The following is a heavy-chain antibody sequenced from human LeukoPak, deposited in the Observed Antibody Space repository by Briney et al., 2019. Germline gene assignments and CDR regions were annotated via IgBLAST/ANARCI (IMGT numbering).Heavy chain of an antibody. J-gene: IGHJ4*02. Sequence: GGSLRLSCAVSGFPFSSYAMSWVRQAPGKGLEWVSGISASGGSTYYADSVKGRFTISRDNSKNTLYLQMNSLRAEDTAVYYCARETPSRYFDYWGQGTLVTVSS. CDR3: ARETPSRYFDY. CDR2: ISASGGST. V-gene: IGHV3-23*01. D-gene: IGHD4-23*01. CDR1: GFPFSSYA.